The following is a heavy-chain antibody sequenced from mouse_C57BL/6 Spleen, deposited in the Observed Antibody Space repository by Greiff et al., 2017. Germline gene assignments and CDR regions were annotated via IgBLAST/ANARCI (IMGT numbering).Heavy chain of an antibody. V-gene: IGHV1-50*01. CDR1: GYTFTSYW. J-gene: IGHJ4*01. CDR3: ERHDRHYYAMDY. D-gene: IGHD2-3*01. Sequence: QVQLQQPGAELVKPGASVKLSCKASGYTFTSYWMQWVKQRPGQGLEWIGEIDPSDSYTNYNQKFKGKATLTVDTSSSTAYMQLSSLTSEDSAVYYCERHDRHYYAMDYWGQGTSVTVSS. CDR2: IDPSDSYT.